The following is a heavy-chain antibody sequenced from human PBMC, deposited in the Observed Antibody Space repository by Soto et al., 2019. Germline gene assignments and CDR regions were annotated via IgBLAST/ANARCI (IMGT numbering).Heavy chain of an antibody. Sequence: PSETLSRTCTVSGVSIGAAAYYWSWIRQHPGKGLEWIGYMSYSGGTSYNPSLKSRVNILVDKSKNQFSLNLTSVTAADTAVDVFARAYRITTYYGNNDDGVDVWGQGTTVT. CDR2: MSYSGGT. V-gene: IGHV4-31*03. CDR3: ARAYRITTYYGNNDDGVDV. D-gene: IGHD3-3*01. CDR1: GVSIGAAAYY. J-gene: IGHJ6*02.